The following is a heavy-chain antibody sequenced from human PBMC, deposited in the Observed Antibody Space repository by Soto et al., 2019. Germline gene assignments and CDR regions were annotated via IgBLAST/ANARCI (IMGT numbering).Heavy chain of an antibody. CDR1: GFTFSSYA. CDR3: AKYLVGAAYTKYYYYGMDV. CDR2: ISGSGGST. Sequence: EVQLLESGGGLGQPGGSLRLSCAASGFTFSSYAMSWVRQAPGKGLEWVSAISGSGGSTYYADSVKGRFTISRDNSKNTLYLQMNSLRAEDTTVYYCAKYLVGAAYTKYYYYGMDVWGQGTTVTVSS. J-gene: IGHJ6*02. D-gene: IGHD1-26*01. V-gene: IGHV3-23*01.